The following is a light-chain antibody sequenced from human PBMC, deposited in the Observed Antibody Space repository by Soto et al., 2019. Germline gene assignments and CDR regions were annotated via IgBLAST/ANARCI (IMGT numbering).Light chain of an antibody. Sequence: EIVLTQSRGTLSLSPVERAGLXLMTSQSVSSRLAWYQQKPGQAPRLLISGASSRATGIPDRFSGSGFGTDFTLTISRLEPEDFALYYCQHYAGGSRITFGQGTRLEIK. CDR1: QSVSSR. CDR2: GAS. J-gene: IGKJ5*01. V-gene: IGKV3-20*01. CDR3: QHYAGGSRIT.